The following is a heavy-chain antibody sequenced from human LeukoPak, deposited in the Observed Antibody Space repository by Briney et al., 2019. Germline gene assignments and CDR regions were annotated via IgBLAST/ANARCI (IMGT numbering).Heavy chain of an antibody. Sequence: GGSLRLSCAASGFIFTSYGMHWVRQAPGKGLEWVAFIRYDGSIKFYADSVKGRFTISRDNSRNTLYLQMNSLRAEDTAVYYCAELGITMIGGVWGKGTTVTISS. V-gene: IGHV3-30*02. J-gene: IGHJ6*04. CDR3: AELGITMIGGV. CDR2: IRYDGSIK. D-gene: IGHD3-10*02. CDR1: GFIFTSYG.